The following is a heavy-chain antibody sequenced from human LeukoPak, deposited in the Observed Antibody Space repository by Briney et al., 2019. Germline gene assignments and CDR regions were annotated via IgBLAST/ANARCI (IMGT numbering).Heavy chain of an antibody. V-gene: IGHV4-59*01. J-gene: IGHJ4*02. D-gene: IGHD2-2*01. CDR1: GGSISSYY. Sequence: SETLSLTCTVSGGSISSYYWSWIRQPPGKGLEWIGYIYYSGSTNYNPSLKSRVTISVDTSKNQFSLKLSSVTAADTAVYYCARDEGYCSSTSCSAFDYWGQRTLVTVSS. CDR2: IYYSGST. CDR3: ARDEGYCSSTSCSAFDY.